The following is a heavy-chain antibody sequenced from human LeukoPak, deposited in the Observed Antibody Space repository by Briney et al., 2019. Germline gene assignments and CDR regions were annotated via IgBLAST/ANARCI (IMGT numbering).Heavy chain of an antibody. CDR1: GFTFSSYA. Sequence: PGGSLRLSCAASGFTFSSYAMSWVRQAPGKGLEWVSAISGSGGSTYYADSVKGRFTISRDNSKNTLYLQMNSLRAEDTAVYYCAEDGRNSNYGGWFDYWGQGTLVTVSS. J-gene: IGHJ4*02. V-gene: IGHV3-23*01. CDR3: AEDGRNSNYGGWFDY. D-gene: IGHD4-11*01. CDR2: ISGSGGST.